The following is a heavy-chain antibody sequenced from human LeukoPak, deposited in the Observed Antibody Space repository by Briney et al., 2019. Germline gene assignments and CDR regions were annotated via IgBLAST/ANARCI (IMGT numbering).Heavy chain of an antibody. CDR3: ARGDRGVIIPADDTYCYYYGMDV. Sequence: PGGSLRLSCAASGFTFSSYWMSWVRQAPGKGLEWVANIKQDGSEKYYVDSVKGRFTISRDNAKNSLYLQMNSLRAEDTAVYYCARGDRGVIIPADDTYCYYYGMDVWGKGTTVTVSS. D-gene: IGHD3-10*01. V-gene: IGHV3-7*03. J-gene: IGHJ6*04. CDR1: GFTFSSYW. CDR2: IKQDGSEK.